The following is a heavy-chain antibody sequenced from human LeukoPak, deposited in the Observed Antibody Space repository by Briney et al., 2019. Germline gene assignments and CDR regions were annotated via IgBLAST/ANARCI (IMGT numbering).Heavy chain of an antibody. J-gene: IGHJ4*02. CDR2: INPNSGGT. Sequence: ASVKVSCKASGYTFTGYDMHWVRQAPGQGLEWMGWINPNSGGTNYAQKFQGRVTMTRDTSISTAYMELSRLRSDDTAVYYCARDPDGSYYFDYWGQGTLVTVSS. V-gene: IGHV1-2*02. CDR1: GYTFTGYD. D-gene: IGHD1-14*01. CDR3: ARDPDGSYYFDY.